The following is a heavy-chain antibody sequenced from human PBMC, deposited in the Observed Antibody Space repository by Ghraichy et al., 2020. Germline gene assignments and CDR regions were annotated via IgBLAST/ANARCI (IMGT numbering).Heavy chain of an antibody. CDR2: IDPKSGGT. D-gene: IGHD4-17*01. Sequence: ASVKVSCKASGYIFTAYRIHWVRHAPGQGLEWMGRIDPKSGGTNSAQRFLGRITLTRNTSITTVYMQLSSLRSDDPAVYYCARDRDDYGRDCWGQGTLVTVSS. J-gene: IGHJ4*02. V-gene: IGHV1-2*06. CDR1: GYIFTAYR. CDR3: ARDRDDYGRDC.